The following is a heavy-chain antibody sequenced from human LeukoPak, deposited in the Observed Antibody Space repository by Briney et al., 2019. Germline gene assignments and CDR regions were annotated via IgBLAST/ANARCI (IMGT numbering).Heavy chain of an antibody. J-gene: IGHJ6*03. CDR3: AKDGAPITMLRAGNYYYYMDV. CDR2: IWYDGSNK. D-gene: IGHD3-10*01. V-gene: IGHV3-33*06. Sequence: PGGSLRLSCAASGFTFSSYGMHWVRQAPGKGLEWVAVIWYDGSNKYYADSVKGRFTISRDNSKNTLYLQMNSLRAEDTAVYYCAKDGAPITMLRAGNYYYYMDVWGKGTTVTVSS. CDR1: GFTFSSYG.